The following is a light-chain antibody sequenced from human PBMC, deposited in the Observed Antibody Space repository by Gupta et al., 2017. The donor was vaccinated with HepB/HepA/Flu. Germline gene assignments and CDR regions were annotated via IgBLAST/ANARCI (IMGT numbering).Light chain of an antibody. V-gene: IGKV4-1*01. Sequence: DIVMTQFPDSLAVSLGERATINCKSSQSVLYPSNNKNYLAWYQQKPGQPPKRLIYWASTRESGVPDRFSGSGSGTDFTLTISNLQAEDVAVYYCQQYYSTPLTFGGGTKVEIK. CDR1: QSVLYPSNNKNY. CDR2: WAS. J-gene: IGKJ4*01. CDR3: QQYYSTPLT.